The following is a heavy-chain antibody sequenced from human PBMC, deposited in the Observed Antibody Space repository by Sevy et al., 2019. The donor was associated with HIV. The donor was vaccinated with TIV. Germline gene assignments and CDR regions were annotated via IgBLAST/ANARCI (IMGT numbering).Heavy chain of an antibody. Sequence: GGSLRLSCAASGFTFSSYSMNWVRQAPGKGLEWVSSISSSSSYIYYADSVKGRFTISRDNAKNSLYLQMNSLRAEDTAVYYCATHYCSSTSCYTGGFARWGQGTLVTVSS. V-gene: IGHV3-21*01. CDR3: ATHYCSSTSCYTGGFAR. J-gene: IGHJ4*02. CDR2: ISSSSSYI. D-gene: IGHD2-2*02. CDR1: GFTFSSYS.